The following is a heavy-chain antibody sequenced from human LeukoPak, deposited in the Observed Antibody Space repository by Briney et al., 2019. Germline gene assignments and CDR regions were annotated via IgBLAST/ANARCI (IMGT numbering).Heavy chain of an antibody. V-gene: IGHV4-39*01. CDR2: IYYSGNT. J-gene: IGHJ4*02. D-gene: IGHD3-10*01. CDR3: GVMIRGTGDQ. Sequence: SETLSPTCTVSGGSISTANYYWGWVRQPPGKGLEWIGNIYYSGNTYYNMSLNSRVTISVDTSKNHFSLQLRSLTAADTAVYYCGVMIRGTGDQWGQGTLVTVSS. CDR1: GGSISTANYY.